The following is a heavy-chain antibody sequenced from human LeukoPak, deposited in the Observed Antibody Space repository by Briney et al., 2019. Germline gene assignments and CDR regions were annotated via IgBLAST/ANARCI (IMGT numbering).Heavy chain of an antibody. CDR3: SVTPSAYYYMDV. Sequence: GGSLRLSCEASGFTFSTFAMIWVRQPPGKGLEWVSSIFPSGGEIHYADSVRGRFTISRDNSKSTLSLQMNSLRAEDTAIYYCSVTPSAYYYMDVWGKGTTVTVSS. J-gene: IGHJ6*03. V-gene: IGHV3-23*01. CDR1: GFTFSTFA. D-gene: IGHD2-2*01. CDR2: IFPSGGEI.